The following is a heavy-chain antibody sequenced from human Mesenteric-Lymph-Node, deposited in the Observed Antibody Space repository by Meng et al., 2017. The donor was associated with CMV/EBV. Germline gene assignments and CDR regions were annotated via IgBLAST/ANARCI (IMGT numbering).Heavy chain of an antibody. CDR2: IYSDGST. Sequence: GGSLRLSCAVSGFTVSSNYMSWVRQAPGKGLEWVSVIYSDGSTYYADSVKGRFTISRDNSKNTLYLQMNSLRTEDTAVYYCASRLIATQPSPVYWGQGTLVTVSS. V-gene: IGHV3-66*02. CDR3: ASRLIATQPSPVY. D-gene: IGHD6-6*01. CDR1: GFTVSSNY. J-gene: IGHJ4*02.